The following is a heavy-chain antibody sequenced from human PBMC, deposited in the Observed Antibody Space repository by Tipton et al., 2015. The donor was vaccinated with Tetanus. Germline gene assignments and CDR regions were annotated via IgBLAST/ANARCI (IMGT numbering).Heavy chain of an antibody. Sequence: SLRLSCAASGFTFDDYAMHWVRQAPGKGLEWVSGISWNSGSIGYADSVKGRFTISRDNAKNSLYLQMNSLRAEDSAVYYCAKGYYDFWSGYPPRGLDPWGQGTLVTVSS. CDR3: AKGYYDFWSGYPPRGLDP. J-gene: IGHJ5*02. CDR1: GFTFDDYA. D-gene: IGHD3-3*01. V-gene: IGHV3-9*01. CDR2: ISWNSGSI.